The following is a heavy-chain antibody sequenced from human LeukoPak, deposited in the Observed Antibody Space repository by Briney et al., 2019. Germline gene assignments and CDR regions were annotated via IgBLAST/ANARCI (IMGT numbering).Heavy chain of an antibody. J-gene: IGHJ5*02. V-gene: IGHV3-9*01. CDR1: GFAFYDFG. D-gene: IGHD6-19*01. CDR3: AKEALGVAGGVFDP. CDR2: IAGKTHNV. Sequence: GGSLRLSCVASGFAFYDFGMHWVRRAPGEGLEWVSGIAGKTHNVDYADSVKGRFTISRDNAKKSLYLHMTRLTIEDTALYYCAKEALGVAGGVFDPWGQGTLVTVSA.